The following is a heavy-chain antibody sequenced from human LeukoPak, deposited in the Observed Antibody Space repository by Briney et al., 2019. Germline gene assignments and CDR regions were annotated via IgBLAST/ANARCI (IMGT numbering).Heavy chain of an antibody. D-gene: IGHD6-19*01. J-gene: IGHJ4*02. CDR2: ISSRGDST. CDR3: VKGPRPDITVAHTVEN. CDR1: GFIFSNYT. Sequence: GGSPRLSCAASGFIFSNYTMSWVRQVPGRGLEWVSTISSRGDSTYVADSVKGRFTISRDNSKNSLYLQMNTVRAEDTAVYYCVKGPRPDITVAHTVENWGQGTLVTVSS. V-gene: IGHV3-23*01.